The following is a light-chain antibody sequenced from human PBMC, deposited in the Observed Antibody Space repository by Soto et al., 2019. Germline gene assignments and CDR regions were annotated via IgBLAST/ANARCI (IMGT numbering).Light chain of an antibody. CDR3: SSYTTSNTRQIV. CDR1: SSDVGVYNY. J-gene: IGLJ1*01. Sequence: QSALTQPASVSGSPGQSITISCTGTSSDVGVYNYVSWYQHHPAKAAKLMIFDVSNRPSGVSNRFSGSKSGNTASLTISGLQPEDEADYYCSSYTTSNTRQIVFGTGTKLTVL. V-gene: IGLV2-14*03. CDR2: DVS.